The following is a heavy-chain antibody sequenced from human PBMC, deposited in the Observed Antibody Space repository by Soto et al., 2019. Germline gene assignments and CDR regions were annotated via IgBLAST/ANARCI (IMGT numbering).Heavy chain of an antibody. Sequence: QVQLVQSGAEVKKPGASVKVSCRASGYTFTGYYMHWARQAPGQGLEWMGWINPNSGGTNYAQNFQGWVTMTMDTSISTAYMELSRLRSDDTAVYYCARTHCSSTRCYVGSWDYWGQGTLVTVSS. V-gene: IGHV1-2*04. J-gene: IGHJ4*02. CDR1: GYTFTGYY. CDR2: INPNSGGT. CDR3: ARTHCSSTRCYVGSWDY. D-gene: IGHD2-2*01.